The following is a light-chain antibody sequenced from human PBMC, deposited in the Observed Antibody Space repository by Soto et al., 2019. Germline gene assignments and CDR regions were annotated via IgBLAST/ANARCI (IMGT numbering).Light chain of an antibody. J-gene: IGLJ2*01. V-gene: IGLV2-23*01. CDR2: EGS. Sequence: QSALTRPASVSGSPGQSITISCTGTSSDVGSYKFVSWYQHHPGKAPKLMIYEGSKRPSGVSYRFSGSKSGNTASLTISGLQAEDEADYYCCSYAGSSTLVFGGGTQLTVL. CDR1: SSDVGSYKF. CDR3: CSYAGSSTLV.